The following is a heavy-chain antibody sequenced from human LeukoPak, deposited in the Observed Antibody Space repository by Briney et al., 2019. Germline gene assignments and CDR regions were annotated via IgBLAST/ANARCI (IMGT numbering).Heavy chain of an antibody. CDR1: GFTFSTYA. CDR3: ARGDILTGPYYFDY. J-gene: IGHJ4*02. V-gene: IGHV3-30-3*01. Sequence: PGGSLRLSCAASGFTFSTYAMHWVRQAPGKGLQWVAVISFDGSTKYYADSVRGRFTISRDNSKNTLYLQINSLRPGDTAVYYCARGDILTGPYYFDYWGQGTLVTVSS. D-gene: IGHD3-9*01. CDR2: ISFDGSTK.